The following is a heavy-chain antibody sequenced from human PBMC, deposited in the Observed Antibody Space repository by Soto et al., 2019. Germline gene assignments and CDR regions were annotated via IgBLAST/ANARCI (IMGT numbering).Heavy chain of an antibody. D-gene: IGHD6-13*01. CDR1: GYSFTSYY. V-gene: IGHV1-46*01. CDR3: ARSQEAAGHFDY. CDR2: INPSGGST. J-gene: IGHJ4*02. Sequence: ASVKVSCKASGYSFTSYYMYWVRQAPGQGLECMGIINPSGGSTSYAQKFQGRVTMTRDTSTSTVYMELSSLRYGDTAVYYCARSQEAAGHFDYWGQGTLVTVSS.